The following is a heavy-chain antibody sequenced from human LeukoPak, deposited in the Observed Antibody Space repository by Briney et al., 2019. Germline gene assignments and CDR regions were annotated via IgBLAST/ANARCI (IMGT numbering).Heavy chain of an antibody. J-gene: IGHJ6*03. Sequence: PSETLSLTCAVYGGSFSGYYWSWIRQPPGKGLEWIGEINHSGSTNYNPSLKSRVTISVDTSKNQFSLKLSSVTAADTAVYYCASRAGTYYYYMDVWGKGTTVTISS. CDR2: INHSGST. D-gene: IGHD6-13*01. CDR1: GGSFSGYY. V-gene: IGHV4-34*01. CDR3: ASRAGTYYYYMDV.